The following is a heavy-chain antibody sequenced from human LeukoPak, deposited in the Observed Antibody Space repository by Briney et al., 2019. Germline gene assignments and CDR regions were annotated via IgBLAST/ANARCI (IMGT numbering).Heavy chain of an antibody. CDR1: GGSISSSSYY. CDR2: IYYSGST. V-gene: IGHV4-39*01. J-gene: IGHJ6*02. Sequence: PSETLSLTCTVSGGSISSSSYYWGWIRQPPGKGLEWIGSIYYSGSTYYNPSLKSRVTISVDTSKNQFSLKLSSVTAADTAVYYCAAPGGSGWYVGYYYYGMDVWGQGTTVTVSS. CDR3: AAPGGSGWYVGYYYYGMDV. D-gene: IGHD6-19*01.